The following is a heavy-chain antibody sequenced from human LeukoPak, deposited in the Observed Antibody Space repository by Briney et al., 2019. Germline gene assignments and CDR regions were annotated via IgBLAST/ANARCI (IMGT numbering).Heavy chain of an antibody. CDR2: ISWNSGSI. CDR1: GFTFDDYA. CDR3: AKVRSGSASWALQIFDN. D-gene: IGHD2-2*01. V-gene: IGHV3-9*01. Sequence: GGSLRLSCAASGFTFDDYAMHWVRQAPGKGLEWVSGISWNSGSIGYADSVKGRFTISRDNAKNSLYLQMNSLRAEDTALYYCAKVRSGSASWALQIFDNWGQGTLVTVSS. J-gene: IGHJ4*02.